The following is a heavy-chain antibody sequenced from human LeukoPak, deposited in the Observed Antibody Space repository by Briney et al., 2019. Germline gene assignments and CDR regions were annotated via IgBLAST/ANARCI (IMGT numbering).Heavy chain of an antibody. D-gene: IGHD3-10*01. J-gene: IGHJ4*02. CDR1: GFPFHNYW. Sequence: GSLRLSCAASGFPFHNYWMTWVRQAPGKGLEWVANIDQDETEKYYVDSAKGRFTISRDNAEKSLFLRMTSLRVEDTAIYYCGRGLYGSGRRSLMAHWGPGTLVTVSS. CDR2: IDQDETEK. V-gene: IGHV3-7*01. CDR3: GRGLYGSGRRSLMAH.